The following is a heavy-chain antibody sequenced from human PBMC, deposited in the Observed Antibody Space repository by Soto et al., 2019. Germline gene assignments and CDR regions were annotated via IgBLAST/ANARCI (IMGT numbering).Heavy chain of an antibody. CDR3: ASNQGGNYDS. CDR2: ISAYNGNT. J-gene: IGHJ5*01. CDR1: GYTFTSYG. D-gene: IGHD1-7*01. Sequence: QVQLVQSGAEVKKPGASVKVSCKASGYTFTSYGISWVRQAPGQGLEWMGWISAYNGNTNYAQKLQGRVTMTTDTSPRTAYVALRSLRSDDTAEDYCASNQGGNYDSRGQGTLVTVSS. V-gene: IGHV1-18*01.